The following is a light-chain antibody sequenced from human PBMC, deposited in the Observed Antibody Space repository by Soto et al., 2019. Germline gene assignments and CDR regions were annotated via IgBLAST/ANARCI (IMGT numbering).Light chain of an antibody. CDR3: CSYAGSPRFV. V-gene: IGLV2-11*01. CDR1: SSDVGRYNY. Sequence: QSALTQPRSVSGSPGPSVTISCTGTSSDVGRYNYVSWYQHHPGTAPKVMIYDVSERPSGVPDRFSGSKSGNTASLTISGLQAEDEADYYCCSYAGSPRFVFGTGTKLTVL. CDR2: DVS. J-gene: IGLJ1*01.